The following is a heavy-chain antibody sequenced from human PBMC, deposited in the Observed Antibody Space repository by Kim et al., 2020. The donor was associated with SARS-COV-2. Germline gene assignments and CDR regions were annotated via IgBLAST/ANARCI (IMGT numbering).Heavy chain of an antibody. CDR2: INHSGGST. D-gene: IGHD1-26*01. V-gene: IGHV3-23*01. CDR1: GFTFSGYA. CDR3: AKNKGSGSHYHWCFDY. Sequence: GGSLRLSCAASGFTFSGYAMAWVRQAPGKGLEWVSTINHSGGSTYYADSVKGRFTISRDNSKSTLYLQMNSLRAEDTAVYYCAKNKGSGSHYHWCFDYWGQVTLVSVSS. J-gene: IGHJ4*02.